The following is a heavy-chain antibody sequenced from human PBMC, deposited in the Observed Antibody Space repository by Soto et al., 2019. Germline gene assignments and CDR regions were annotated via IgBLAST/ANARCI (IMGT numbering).Heavy chain of an antibody. J-gene: IGHJ6*02. D-gene: IGHD2-21*02. Sequence: DVKLVESGGGLVQPGDSLRLSCEVSGFTFSMYSMSWVRQSPGKGLEWVAKIPQDGVDGHYADSVTGRFTISGDNGKKSLYLQLNTLRPEDTAVYYCVRDHLILPAHDFFYGSDVWGRGATVTVSS. CDR3: VRDHLILPAHDFFYGSDV. CDR2: IPQDGVDG. CDR1: GFTFSMYS. V-gene: IGHV3-7*03.